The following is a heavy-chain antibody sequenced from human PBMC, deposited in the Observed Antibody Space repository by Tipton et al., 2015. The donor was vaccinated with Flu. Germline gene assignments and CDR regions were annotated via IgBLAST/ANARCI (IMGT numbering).Heavy chain of an antibody. CDR2: IFHSGNM. J-gene: IGHJ6*02. D-gene: IGHD2-2*01. CDR3: ARQREYCTRASCSLLYYGLDV. V-gene: IGHV4-38-2*01. CDR1: GDSIRSGDYY. Sequence: LRLSCAVSGDSIRSGDYYWGWVRQPPGKGLEWIGNIFHSGNMYRNPSLKSRVTISVDTSKNHFSLKMTSVTAADTAVYYCARQREYCTRASCSLLYYGLDVWGQGTTVSVSS.